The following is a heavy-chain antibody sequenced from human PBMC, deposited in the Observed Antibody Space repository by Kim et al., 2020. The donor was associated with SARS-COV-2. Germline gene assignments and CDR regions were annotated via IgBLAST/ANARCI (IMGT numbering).Heavy chain of an antibody. CDR3: ARGRHYTARPFDY. D-gene: IGHD6-6*01. Sequence: SETLSLTCAVYGGSFSGYYWSWIRQPPGKGLEWIGEINHSGSTNYNPSLKSRVTISVDTSKNQFSLKLSSVTAADTAVYYCARGRHYTARPFDYWGQGTL. CDR2: INHSGST. J-gene: IGHJ4*02. CDR1: GGSFSGYY. V-gene: IGHV4-34*01.